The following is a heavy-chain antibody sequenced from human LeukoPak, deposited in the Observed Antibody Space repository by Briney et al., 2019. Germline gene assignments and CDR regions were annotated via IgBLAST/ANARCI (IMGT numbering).Heavy chain of an antibody. CDR1: GGSISSYY. CDR2: IYYSGST. CDR3: AREVVVVPAAISADAFDI. Sequence: PSETLSLTCTVSGGSISSYYWSWIRQPPGKGLEWIGYIYYSGSTNYNPSLKSRVTISVDTSKNQFSLKLSSVTAADTAVYYCAREVVVVPAAISADAFDIWGQGTMVTVSS. J-gene: IGHJ3*02. V-gene: IGHV4-59*01. D-gene: IGHD2-2*02.